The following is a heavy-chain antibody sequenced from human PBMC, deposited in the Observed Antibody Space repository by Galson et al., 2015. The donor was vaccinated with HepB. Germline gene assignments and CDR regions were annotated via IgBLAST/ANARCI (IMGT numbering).Heavy chain of an antibody. CDR2: IYYSGST. CDR3: ARDGGQWLARGYNWFDP. Sequence: LSLTCTVSGGSIRSSSYYWGWIRQPPGKGLEWIGSIYYSGSTYYNPSLKSRVTISVDTSKNQFSLKLSSVTAADTAVYYCARDGGQWLARGYNWFDPWGQGTLVTVSS. CDR1: GGSIRSSSYY. D-gene: IGHD6-19*01. V-gene: IGHV4-39*07. J-gene: IGHJ5*02.